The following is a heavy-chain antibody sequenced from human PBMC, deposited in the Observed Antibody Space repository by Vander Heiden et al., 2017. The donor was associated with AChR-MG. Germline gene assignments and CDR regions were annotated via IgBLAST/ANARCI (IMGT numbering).Heavy chain of an antibody. D-gene: IGHD3-22*01. CDR1: GGSMSHYY. CDR2: IYSSGST. V-gene: IGHV4-59*08. Sequence: QVQLQESGPGLVKPSETLSLNCPISGGSMSHYYWRWIRQAPGKGLEWMGYIYSSGSTNYNPSLKSRVTISVDTSKNQFSLKLRSVTVADTAVYYCARHGYYDGREAGFDTWGQGTRVTVTA. CDR3: ARHGYYDGREAGFDT. J-gene: IGHJ5*02.